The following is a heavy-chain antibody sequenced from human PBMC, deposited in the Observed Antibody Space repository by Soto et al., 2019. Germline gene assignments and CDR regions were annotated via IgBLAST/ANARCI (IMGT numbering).Heavy chain of an antibody. Sequence: GGSLRLXCAASGVTFSDYYMSWIRQAPGKGLEWVSYISSSGSTIYYADSVKGRFTISRDNAKNSLYLQMNSLRAEDTAVYYCARGVVATTNYYYYMDVWGKGTTVTVSS. V-gene: IGHV3-11*01. CDR2: ISSSGSTI. CDR3: ARGVVATTNYYYYMDV. D-gene: IGHD5-12*01. CDR1: GVTFSDYY. J-gene: IGHJ6*03.